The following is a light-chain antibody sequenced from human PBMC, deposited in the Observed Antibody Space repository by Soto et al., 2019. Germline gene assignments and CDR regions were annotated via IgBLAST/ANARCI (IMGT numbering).Light chain of an antibody. CDR2: AAS. Sequence: AIRMTQSPSSLSASTGDRVTITCRASQGISSYLAWYQQKPGKAPMLLIYAASTLQSGVPSRFSGSGSGTDFTLTISCLQSEDFATYYCQQYYSYPLTFGGGTKVHIK. J-gene: IGKJ4*01. CDR3: QQYYSYPLT. CDR1: QGISSY. V-gene: IGKV1-8*01.